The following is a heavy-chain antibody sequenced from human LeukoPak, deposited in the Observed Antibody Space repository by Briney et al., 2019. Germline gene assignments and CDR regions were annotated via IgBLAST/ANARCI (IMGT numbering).Heavy chain of an antibody. CDR3: ARVGSSVSTKRFDS. V-gene: IGHV3-48*02. J-gene: IGHJ4*02. CDR1: AFTFSDYS. Sequence: GGSLRLSCAASAFTFSDYSMNWVRQAPGKGLEWISYIDTSSSTMYYADSVMGRFTISRDNAKESLYLQMNSLRDEDTAVYYCARVGSSVSTKRFDSWGQGTLVTVSS. CDR2: IDTSSSTM. D-gene: IGHD6-13*01.